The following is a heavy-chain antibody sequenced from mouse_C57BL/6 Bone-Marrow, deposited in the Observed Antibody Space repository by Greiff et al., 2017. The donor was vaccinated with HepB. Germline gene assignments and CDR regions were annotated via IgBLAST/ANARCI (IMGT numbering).Heavy chain of an antibody. CDR3: ARGWDYYGSSYDWYFDV. V-gene: IGHV1-56*01. CDR2: IFPGSGST. J-gene: IGHJ1*03. Sequence: VQLQQSGPELVRPGASVKISCKAPGYTFTSHWMQWVRQRPGQGLEWIGEIFPGSGSTYYNEKFKGKATLTVDTSSSTAYMQLSSLTSEDSAVYFCARGWDYYGSSYDWYFDVWGTGTTVTVSS. D-gene: IGHD1-1*01. CDR1: GYTFTSHW.